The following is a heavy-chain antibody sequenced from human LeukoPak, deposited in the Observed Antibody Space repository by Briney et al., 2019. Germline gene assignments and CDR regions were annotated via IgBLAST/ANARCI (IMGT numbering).Heavy chain of an antibody. J-gene: IGHJ4*02. D-gene: IGHD1-1*01. V-gene: IGHV4-39*07. CDR2: IYYSGST. CDR1: GGSISSSSYY. CDR3: ARGPWNYVDY. Sequence: SETLTLTCTVSGGSISSSSYYWGWIRQPPGKGLEWIGSIYYSGSTNYNPSLKSRVTISVDTSKNQFSLKLSSVTAADTAVYYCARGPWNYVDYWGQGILVTVSS.